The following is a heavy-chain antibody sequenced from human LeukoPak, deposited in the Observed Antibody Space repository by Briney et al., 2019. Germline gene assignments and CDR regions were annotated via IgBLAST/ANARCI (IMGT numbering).Heavy chain of an antibody. Sequence: GGSLRLSCAASGFTVSSNYMSWVRQAPGKGLEWVSIIYSGGSTYYADSVKGQLTISRHNSKNTLYLQMNSLRAEDTAVYYCAKALEVTAIFDYWGQGTLVTVSS. V-gene: IGHV3-53*01. CDR3: AKALEVTAIFDY. J-gene: IGHJ4*02. D-gene: IGHD2-21*02. CDR1: GFTVSSNY. CDR2: IYSGGST.